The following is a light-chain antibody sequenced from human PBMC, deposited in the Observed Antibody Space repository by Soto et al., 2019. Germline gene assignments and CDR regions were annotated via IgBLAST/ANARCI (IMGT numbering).Light chain of an antibody. Sequence: EIVLTQSPGTMSLSPGERATLSCRASQSVSSSYLAWYQQKPGQAPRLLIYGASSRATGIPDRFSGSGSGTDFTLTISRLKPEDFAVFYCQQYGGSALYTFGQGTKLEIK. J-gene: IGKJ2*01. CDR2: GAS. CDR1: QSVSSSY. V-gene: IGKV3-20*01. CDR3: QQYGGSALYT.